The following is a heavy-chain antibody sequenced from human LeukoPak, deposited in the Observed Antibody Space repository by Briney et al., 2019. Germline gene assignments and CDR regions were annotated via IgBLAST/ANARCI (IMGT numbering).Heavy chain of an antibody. CDR1: GGSISSSGYY. CDR2: IYYSGST. J-gene: IGHJ5*02. Sequence: SETLSLTCTVSGGSISSSGYYWSWIRQPPGKGLEWIGYIYYSGSTNYNPSLKSRVTISVDTSKNQFSLKLSSVTAADTAVYYCARYDSSGYYLHNWFDPWGQGTLVTVSS. D-gene: IGHD3-22*01. V-gene: IGHV4-61*08. CDR3: ARYDSSGYYLHNWFDP.